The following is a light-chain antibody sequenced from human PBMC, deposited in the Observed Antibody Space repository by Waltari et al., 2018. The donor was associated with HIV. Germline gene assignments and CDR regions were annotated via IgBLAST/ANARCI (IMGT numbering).Light chain of an antibody. Sequence: EIVMTQSPASLSVSPGERVTLSCRARQSVSSDVAWYQQKPGLAPRLLIYGASTRDTGIPPRFSGSGSGTAFTLTISSLQSEDFAVYYCHQYHNWPRTFDQGTKVEIK. CDR1: QSVSSD. CDR2: GAS. J-gene: IGKJ1*01. CDR3: HQYHNWPRT. V-gene: IGKV3-15*01.